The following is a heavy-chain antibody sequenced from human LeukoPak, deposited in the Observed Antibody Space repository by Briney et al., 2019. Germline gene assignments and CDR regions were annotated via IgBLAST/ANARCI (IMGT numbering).Heavy chain of an antibody. Sequence: ASVKVSYKASGYTFTSYDINWVRQATGQGLEWMGWMNPNSGNTGYAQKFQGRVTMTRNTSISTAYMELSSLRSEDTAVYYCARGGDNDFWSAYEEYYFDYWGQGTLVTVSS. J-gene: IGHJ4*02. CDR3: ARGGDNDFWSAYEEYYFDY. CDR1: GYTFTSYD. CDR2: MNPNSGNT. V-gene: IGHV1-8*01. D-gene: IGHD3-3*01.